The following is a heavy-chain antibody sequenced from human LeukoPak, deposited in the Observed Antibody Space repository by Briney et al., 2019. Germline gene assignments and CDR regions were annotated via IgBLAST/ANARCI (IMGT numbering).Heavy chain of an antibody. CDR3: AKELAECGGDCYSLLDY. J-gene: IGHJ4*02. D-gene: IGHD2-21*02. V-gene: IGHV3-23*01. CDR1: GFTFSSYS. Sequence: GGSLRLSCAASGFTFSSYSMSWVRRAPGRGLEWVSLISGSGGSTYYADSAKGRFTISRANSKNTLYLQMNSLRAEDTAIYYCAKELAECGGDCYSLLDYWGQGTLVTVSP. CDR2: ISGSGGST.